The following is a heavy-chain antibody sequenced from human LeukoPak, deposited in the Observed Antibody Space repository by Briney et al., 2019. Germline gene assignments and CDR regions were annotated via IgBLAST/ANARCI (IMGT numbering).Heavy chain of an antibody. J-gene: IGHJ4*02. V-gene: IGHV1-18*01. CDR3: ARAVSGSWYRGMPYYFDY. CDR2: ISAYNGNT. Sequence: ASVKVSCKASGYTFTSYGISWVRQAPGQGLEWMGWISAYNGNTNYAQKLQGRVTMTTDTSTSTAYMELRSLRSGDTAVYYCARAVSGSWYRGMPYYFDYWGQGTLVTVSS. D-gene: IGHD6-13*01. CDR1: GYTFTSYG.